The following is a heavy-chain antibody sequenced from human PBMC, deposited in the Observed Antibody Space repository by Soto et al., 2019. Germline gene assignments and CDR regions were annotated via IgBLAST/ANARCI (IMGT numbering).Heavy chain of an antibody. CDR1: GYTFTGYY. J-gene: IGHJ5*02. Sequence: ASVKVSCKASGYTFTGYYMHWVRQAPGQGLEWMGWINPNSGGTSYAQKFQGRVTMSRDTSISTAYMELSRLRSDDTAVYYCASSLRPDNWFDPRGQGSLVTVGS. CDR3: ASSLRPDNWFDP. V-gene: IGHV1-2*02. CDR2: INPNSGGT. D-gene: IGHD3-16*02.